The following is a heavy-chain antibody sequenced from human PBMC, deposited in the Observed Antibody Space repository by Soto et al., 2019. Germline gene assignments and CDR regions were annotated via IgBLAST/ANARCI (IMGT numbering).Heavy chain of an antibody. CDR1: GGSISNGDYY. V-gene: IGHV4-30-4*01. CDR3: ARGHMTMGAVDY. CDR2: IYSSGST. Sequence: QVQLQESGPGLVKPSQTLSLTCTVSGGSISNGDYYWSWFRQPPGKGLEWIGYIYSSGSTYSNPYLKSRLTISVDTSKNQFSLKLSSVTAADTDVYYCARGHMTMGAVDYWGQGTLVIVSS. D-gene: IGHD3-10*01. J-gene: IGHJ4*02.